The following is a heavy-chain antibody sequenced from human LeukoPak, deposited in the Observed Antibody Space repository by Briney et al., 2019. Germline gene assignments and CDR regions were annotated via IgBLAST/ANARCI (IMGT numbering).Heavy chain of an antibody. D-gene: IGHD3-22*01. CDR1: GFTFSSYG. CDR3: AKDSYYYDSSGYYYPYGGSRLGADY. J-gene: IGHJ4*02. Sequence: GGSLRLSCAASGFTFSSYGMHWVRQAPGKGLEWVAVISYDGSNKYYADSVKGRFTISRDNSKNTLYLQMNSLRAEDTAVYYCAKDSYYYDSSGYYYPYGGSRLGADYWGQGTLVTVSS. V-gene: IGHV3-30*18. CDR2: ISYDGSNK.